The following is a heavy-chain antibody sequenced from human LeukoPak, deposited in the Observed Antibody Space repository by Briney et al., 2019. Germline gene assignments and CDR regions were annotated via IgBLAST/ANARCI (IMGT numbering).Heavy chain of an antibody. CDR1: GYSISSGYY. Sequence: PSETLSLTCTVSGYSISSGYYWVWIRQPPGKGLEWIGNIYHSGYTYYDPSLKSRVTLVVDTSKNQFSLKLTSVTAADTAVYYCARRGAAYGDSYYFDDWGQGILVTVSS. CDR3: ARRGAAYGDSYYFDD. CDR2: IYHSGYT. J-gene: IGHJ4*02. V-gene: IGHV4-38-2*02. D-gene: IGHD4-17*01.